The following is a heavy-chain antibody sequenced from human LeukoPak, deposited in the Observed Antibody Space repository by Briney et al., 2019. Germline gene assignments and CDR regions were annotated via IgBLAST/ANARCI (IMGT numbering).Heavy chain of an antibody. CDR1: GGFISSGCYY. J-gene: IGHJ6*02. CDR3: ATTGRRYYDSGSYYISGMDV. D-gene: IGHD3-10*01. CDR2: IYYSGST. Sequence: KTSETLSLTCTVSGGFISSGCYYWAWIRQPSGQGLECIGYIYYSGSTYYSPSPKSRVTISVDTSKNLFSLKLSSVSAADTAVYYCATTGRRYYDSGSYYISGMDVWGQGTTVTVSS. V-gene: IGHV4-39*07.